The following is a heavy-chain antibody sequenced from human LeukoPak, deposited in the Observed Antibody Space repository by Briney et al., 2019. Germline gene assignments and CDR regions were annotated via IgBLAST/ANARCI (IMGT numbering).Heavy chain of an antibody. D-gene: IGHD3-3*01. CDR2: ISYDGSNK. J-gene: IGHJ3*02. V-gene: IGHV3-30*19. CDR3: ARDGFGVVIALGAFDI. CDR1: GFTFSSYG. Sequence: PGGSLRLSCAASGFTFSSYGMHWVRQAPGKGLEWVAVISYDGSNKYYADSVKGRFTISRDNSKNTLYLQMNSLRAEDTAVYYCARDGFGVVIALGAFDIWGQGTMVTVSS.